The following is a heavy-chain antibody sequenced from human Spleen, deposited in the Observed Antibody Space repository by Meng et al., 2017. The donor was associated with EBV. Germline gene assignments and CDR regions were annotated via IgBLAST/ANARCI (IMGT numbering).Heavy chain of an antibody. CDR3: ARAAATVDF. V-gene: IGHV1-18*01. D-gene: IGHD4-17*01. CDR2: ISPHNDDT. CDR1: GYPFTSYG. J-gene: IGHJ4*02. Sequence: QVQLVQSGSEVQKPGASVKVSCKTSGYPFTSYGISWVRQAPGQGLEWMGWISPHNDDTNYAQNLQGRLTMTKDTSTSTAYMELRSLRSDDTAVYYCARAAATVDFWGQGTLVTVYS.